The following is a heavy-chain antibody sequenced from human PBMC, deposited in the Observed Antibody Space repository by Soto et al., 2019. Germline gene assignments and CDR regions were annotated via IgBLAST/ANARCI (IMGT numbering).Heavy chain of an antibody. J-gene: IGHJ4*02. D-gene: IGHD2-15*01. V-gene: IGHV4-34*01. CDR3: ARAVVGPTYYFDP. CDR2: INHSGYT. Sequence: SETLSLTCAVSGGSFRDSYLTWIRQPPGKGLEWIGEINHSGYTNYNPSLKGRVTISVDASKSQFSLNLSSVTAADTAVYYCARAVVGPTYYFDPWGQGTQVTVSS. CDR1: GGSFRDSY.